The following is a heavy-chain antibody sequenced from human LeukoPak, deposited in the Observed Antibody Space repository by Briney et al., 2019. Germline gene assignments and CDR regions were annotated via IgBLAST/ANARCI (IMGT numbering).Heavy chain of an antibody. CDR3: ARDDYGEAFDI. V-gene: IGHV3-21*06. J-gene: IGHJ3*02. CDR2: ISSSSSYI. Sequence: GGSLRLSCAASGFTLSSYSMNWVRQAPGKGLEWVSSISSSSSYIHFADSVKGRFTVSRDDAKNSLYVQMKSLRDEDTAVYYCARDDYGEAFDIWGQGTMVTVCS. CDR1: GFTLSSYS. D-gene: IGHD4/OR15-4a*01.